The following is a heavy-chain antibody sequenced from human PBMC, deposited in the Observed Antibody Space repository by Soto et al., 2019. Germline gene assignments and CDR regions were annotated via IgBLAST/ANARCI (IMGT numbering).Heavy chain of an antibody. J-gene: IGHJ3*01. CDR3: GRISKGIYRYNAFDF. V-gene: IGHV2-5*05. CDR2: IYWDDDK. CDR1: GFSLSTTGVG. D-gene: IGHD3-16*02. Sequence: SGPTLVQPTQPLTLTCTFSGFSLSTTGVGVGWIRQPPGKALEWLALIYWDDDKRYGPSLKSRLTITQDTFKNQVVLTMTNMDPVDTATYYCGRISKGIYRYNAFDFWGQGTMVTVSS.